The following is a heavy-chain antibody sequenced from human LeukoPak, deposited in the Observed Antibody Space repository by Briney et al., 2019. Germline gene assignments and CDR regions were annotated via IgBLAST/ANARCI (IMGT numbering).Heavy chain of an antibody. Sequence: SETLSLTCAVYGGSFSGYYWSWIRQPPGKGLEWIGEINHSGSTNYNPSLKSRATISVDTSKNQFSLKLSSVTAADTAVYYCARVPLWFGELFPFDYWGQGTMVTVSS. J-gene: IGHJ4*02. CDR3: ARVPLWFGELFPFDY. CDR2: INHSGST. V-gene: IGHV4-34*01. CDR1: GGSFSGYY. D-gene: IGHD3-10*01.